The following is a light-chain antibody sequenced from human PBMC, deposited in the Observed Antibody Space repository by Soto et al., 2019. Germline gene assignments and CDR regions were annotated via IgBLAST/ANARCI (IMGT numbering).Light chain of an antibody. J-gene: IGKJ4*01. Sequence: EIVLTQSPVTLSLSPGERATLSCRASRSFASSYLGWYQQKPGQAPRLLIYAASTRATGIPDRFSGSGSATDFTLTISRLEPEDSAVYYCQQFNTWPPVTFGGGTKVEIK. CDR1: RSFASSY. CDR2: AAS. V-gene: IGKV3-20*01. CDR3: QQFNTWPPVT.